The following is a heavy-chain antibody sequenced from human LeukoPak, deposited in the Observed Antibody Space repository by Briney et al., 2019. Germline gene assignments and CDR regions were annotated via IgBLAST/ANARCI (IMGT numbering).Heavy chain of an antibody. D-gene: IGHD3-22*01. J-gene: IGHJ4*02. Sequence: PSETLSLTCAVSGGSSSSSNYYWDWIRQPPGKGLEWIGSIYYSGTTYYNPSLKSRVTISLDTSKNQFSLKLSSVTAADTAVYYCARHRVEDRSDYYYPNFDYWGQGTLVTVPS. CDR3: ARHRVEDRSDYYYPNFDY. CDR1: GGSSSSSNYY. CDR2: IYYSGTT. V-gene: IGHV4-39*01.